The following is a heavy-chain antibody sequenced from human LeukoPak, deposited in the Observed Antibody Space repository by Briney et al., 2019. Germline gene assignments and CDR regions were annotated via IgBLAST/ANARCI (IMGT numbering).Heavy chain of an antibody. Sequence: PSETLSLTCTVSGGSMSTYYWSWIRQPPGKGLEWIGFIYYTGSTNYNPSLKSRVTISVDTSKNQFSLKLSSMTAADTAVYYCARAGLPRPIPYYYYGMDVWGQGTTVTVSS. CDR1: GGSMSTYY. J-gene: IGHJ6*02. V-gene: IGHV4-59*01. CDR2: IYYTGST. D-gene: IGHD5-12*01. CDR3: ARAGLPRPIPYYYYGMDV.